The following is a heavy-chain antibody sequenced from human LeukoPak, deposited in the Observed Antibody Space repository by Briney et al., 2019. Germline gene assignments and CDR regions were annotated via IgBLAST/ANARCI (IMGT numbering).Heavy chain of an antibody. CDR3: ARVDYGGGVDY. CDR2: IIPIFGTA. J-gene: IGHJ4*02. V-gene: IGHV1-69*06. D-gene: IGHD4-23*01. Sequence: ASVKVSCKASGGTFSSYAISWVRQAPGQGLEWMAAIIPIFGTANYAQTFQGRVTITADKSTSTAYMELSSLRSEDTAVYYCARVDYGGGVDYWGQGTLVTVSS. CDR1: GGTFSSYA.